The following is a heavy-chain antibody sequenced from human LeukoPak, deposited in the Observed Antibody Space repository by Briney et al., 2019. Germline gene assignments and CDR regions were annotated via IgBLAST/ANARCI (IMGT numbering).Heavy chain of an antibody. CDR1: GITFSGNW. CDR2: IKPDGSEK. V-gene: IGHV3-7*05. J-gene: IGHJ4*02. CDR3: ARDRDWSFDY. D-gene: IGHD3/OR15-3a*01. Sequence: GGSLRLSCADSGITFSGNWMSWVRQAPGKGLEWVAHIKPDGSEKYYVDSVRGRFTISRDNAENSLYLEMNSLRAEDAAVYYCARDRDWSFDYWGQGTLVTVSS.